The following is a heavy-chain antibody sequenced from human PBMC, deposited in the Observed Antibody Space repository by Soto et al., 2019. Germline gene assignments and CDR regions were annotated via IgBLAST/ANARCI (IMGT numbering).Heavy chain of an antibody. V-gene: IGHV1-18*04. J-gene: IGHJ3*02. CDR1: GYTFTSYG. CDR3: ARETYYYDSSGYPLSNAFDI. D-gene: IGHD3-22*01. Sequence: ASVKVSCKTSGYTFTSYGISWVRQAPGQGLEWMGWISAYNGNTNYAQKLQGRVTMTTDTSTSSAYMELRSLRSDDTAVYYCARETYYYDSSGYPLSNAFDIWGQGTMVTVSS. CDR2: ISAYNGNT.